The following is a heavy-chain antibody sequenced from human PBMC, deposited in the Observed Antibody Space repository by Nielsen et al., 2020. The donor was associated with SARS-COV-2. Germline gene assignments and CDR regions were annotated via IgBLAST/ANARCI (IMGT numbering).Heavy chain of an antibody. CDR1: GGSISSYY. D-gene: IGHD5-12*01. Sequence: SETLSLTCTVSGGSISSYYWSWIRQPPGKGLEWIGYIYYSGSTNYNPSLKSRVTISVDTSKNQFSLKLSSVTAAHTAVYYCARGQGDGYSGYDPNNWFDPWGQGTLVTVSS. CDR2: IYYSGST. J-gene: IGHJ5*02. V-gene: IGHV4-59*01. CDR3: ARGQGDGYSGYDPNNWFDP.